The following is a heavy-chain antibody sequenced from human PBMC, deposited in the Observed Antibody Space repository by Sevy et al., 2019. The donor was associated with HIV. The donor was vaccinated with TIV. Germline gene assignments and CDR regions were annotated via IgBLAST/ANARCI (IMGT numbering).Heavy chain of an antibody. CDR2: FFHSGTT. CDR3: ARSRAYPRDSDDGFAN. V-gene: IGHV4-59*01. D-gene: IGHD2-21*01. CDR1: DASITTNY. J-gene: IGHJ3*02. Sequence: SETLSLTCLVSDASITTNYWSWIRQAPGKGLEWIGYFFHSGTTNYNRSLKSRVTISGDTSKNEFPLRLTSVTAADTAVYYCARSRAYPRDSDDGFANWGQGTMVTVSS.